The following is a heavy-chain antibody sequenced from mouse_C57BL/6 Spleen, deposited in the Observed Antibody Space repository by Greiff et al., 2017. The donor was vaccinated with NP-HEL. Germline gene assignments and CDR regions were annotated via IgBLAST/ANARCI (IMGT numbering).Heavy chain of an antibody. D-gene: IGHD1-1*01. CDR3: AREGTTVVATRDFDY. CDR2: IHPSDSDT. V-gene: IGHV1-74*01. Sequence: QVQLQQPGAELVKPGASVKVSCKASGYTFTSYWMHWVKQRPGQGLEWIGRIHPSDSDTNYNQKFKGKATLTVDKSSSTAYMQLSSLTSEDSAVYYCAREGTTVVATRDFDYWGQGTTLTVSS. CDR1: GYTFTSYW. J-gene: IGHJ2*01.